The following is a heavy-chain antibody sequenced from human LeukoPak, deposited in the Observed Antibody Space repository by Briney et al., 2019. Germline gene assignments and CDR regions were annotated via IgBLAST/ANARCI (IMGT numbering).Heavy chain of an antibody. J-gene: IGHJ4*02. V-gene: IGHV3-30*03. Sequence: GGSLRLSCAASGLTFSSYGTHWVRQAPGKGLEWVAVISYDGSNKYYADSVKGRFTISRDNSKNTLYLQMNSLRAEDTAVYYCAGEGAHGDYDYWGQGTLVTVSS. D-gene: IGHD4-17*01. CDR2: ISYDGSNK. CDR3: AGEGAHGDYDY. CDR1: GLTFSSYG.